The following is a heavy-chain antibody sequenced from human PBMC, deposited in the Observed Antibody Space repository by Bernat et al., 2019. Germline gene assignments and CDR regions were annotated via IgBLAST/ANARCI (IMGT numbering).Heavy chain of an antibody. CDR1: GGSISSSSYY. J-gene: IGHJ3*02. D-gene: IGHD1-1*01. V-gene: IGHV4-39*01. CDR3: ARVYNAHGSLHDAFDI. Sequence: QLQLQESGPGLVKPSETLSLTCTVSGGSISSSSYYWGWIRQPPGKVLEWIGSIYYSGSTYYNPSLKSRVTISVDTSKNQFSLKLSSVTAADTAVYYCARVYNAHGSLHDAFDIWGQGTMVTVSS. CDR2: IYYSGST.